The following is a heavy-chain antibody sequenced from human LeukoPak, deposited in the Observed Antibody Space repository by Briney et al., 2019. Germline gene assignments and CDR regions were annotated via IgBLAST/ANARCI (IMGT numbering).Heavy chain of an antibody. CDR1: GFNFRDHW. D-gene: IGHD6-19*01. V-gene: IGHV3-7*03. CDR2: IKNDGSET. CDR3: VKNDGWFHLAQ. J-gene: IGHJ4*02. Sequence: GGSLRLSCTVSGFNFRDHWMDWVRQAPGKGLEWVGHIKNDGSETYYLDSLKGRFSISRDNANNALYLQMNSLRVEDTAVYYCVKNDGWFHLAQWGQGTLVTVSS.